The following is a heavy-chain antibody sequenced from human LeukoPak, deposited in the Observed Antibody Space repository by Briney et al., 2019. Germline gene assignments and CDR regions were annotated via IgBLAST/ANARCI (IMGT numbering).Heavy chain of an antibody. V-gene: IGHV1-2*02. CDR1: GYTFSNFD. J-gene: IGHJ6*02. D-gene: IGHD3-22*01. CDR3: ADSSGYYGYYYGMDV. CDR2: INPNSGGT. Sequence: ASVKVSCKASGYTFSNFDINWVRQATGQGLEWMGWINPNSGGTNYAQKFQGRVTMTRDTSISTAYMELSRLRSDDTAVYYCADSSGYYGYYYGMDVWGQGTTVTVSS.